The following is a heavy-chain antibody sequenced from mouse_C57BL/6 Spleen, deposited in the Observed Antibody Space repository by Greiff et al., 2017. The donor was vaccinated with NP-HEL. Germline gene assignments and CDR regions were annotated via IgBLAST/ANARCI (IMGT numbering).Heavy chain of an antibody. V-gene: IGHV2-3*01. Sequence: VHLVESGPGLVAPSQSLSITCTASGFSLTSYGVSWVRQPPGKGLEWLGVICGDGGTNYHSALITRLSISKDNSTTQVFINLNRLRSEDTATYDCDCALIYYGNAAWFAYWGQGTLVTVSA. J-gene: IGHJ3*01. D-gene: IGHD2-1*01. CDR2: ICGDGGT. CDR3: DCALIYYGNAAWFAY. CDR1: GFSLTSYG.